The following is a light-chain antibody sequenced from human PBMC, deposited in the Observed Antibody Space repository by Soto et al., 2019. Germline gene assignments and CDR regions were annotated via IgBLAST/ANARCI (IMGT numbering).Light chain of an antibody. J-gene: IGLJ2*01. CDR3: HSYDSSLSAVV. V-gene: IGLV1-40*01. CDR2: GYS. CDR1: SSNIGAGYD. Sequence: QSVLTQPPSVSGAPGQRVTISCTGSSSNIGAGYDVHGYQHLPGTAPKLIIYGYSNRLSGVPARCSGSKSGTSASLAITGLQAADEADYYCHSYDSSLSAVVFGGGTKVTVL.